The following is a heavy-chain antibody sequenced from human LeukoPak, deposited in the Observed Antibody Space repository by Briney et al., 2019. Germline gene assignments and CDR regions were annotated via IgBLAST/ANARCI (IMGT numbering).Heavy chain of an antibody. V-gene: IGHV5-51*01. Sequence: GESLKISCKGSGYSFTSYWIGWVRQMPGKGLEWTGIIYPGDSDTRYSPSFQGQVTISADKSISTAYLQWSSLKASDTAMYYCARHVAYDFWSGYGDYWGQGTLVTVSS. D-gene: IGHD3-3*01. CDR1: GYSFTSYW. CDR2: IYPGDSDT. J-gene: IGHJ4*02. CDR3: ARHVAYDFWSGYGDY.